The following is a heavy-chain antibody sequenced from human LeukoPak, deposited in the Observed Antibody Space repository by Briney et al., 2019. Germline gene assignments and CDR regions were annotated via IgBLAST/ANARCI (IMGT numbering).Heavy chain of an antibody. Sequence: GASVKVSCKASGGTFSSYAISWVRQAPGQGLEWMGGIIPIFGTPNYAQKFQGRVTITADKSTSTAYMELSSLRSEDTAVYYCARDFYKQRGVNAFDIWGQGTMVTVSS. CDR3: ARDFYKQRGVNAFDI. CDR1: GGTFSSYA. V-gene: IGHV1-69*06. J-gene: IGHJ3*02. CDR2: IIPIFGTP. D-gene: IGHD6-25*01.